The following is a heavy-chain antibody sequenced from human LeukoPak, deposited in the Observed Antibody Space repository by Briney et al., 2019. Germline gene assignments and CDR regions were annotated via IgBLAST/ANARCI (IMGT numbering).Heavy chain of an antibody. CDR3: VKDGGYSGYETFGY. CDR1: GFTFSSYG. CDR2: IWYDGSNK. D-gene: IGHD5-12*01. J-gene: IGHJ4*02. Sequence: GGSPRLSCAASGFTFSSYGMHWVRQAPGKGLEWVAVIWYDGSNKYYADSVKGRFTISRDNSKNTLYLQMSSLRAEDTAVYYCVKDGGYSGYETFGYWGQGTLVTVSS. V-gene: IGHV3-30*02.